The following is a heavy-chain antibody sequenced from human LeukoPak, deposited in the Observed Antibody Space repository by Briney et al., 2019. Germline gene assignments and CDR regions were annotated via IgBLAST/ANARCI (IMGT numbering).Heavy chain of an antibody. Sequence: PGGSLRLSCAASGFTFSSYWMTWVRQAPGKGLEWVANIKEDGSEKYYVDSVKGRFTISRDNAKNSLYLQMNSLRAEDTAVYYCARVGYSSGWRAPDFDYWGQGTLATVSS. J-gene: IGHJ4*02. D-gene: IGHD6-19*01. V-gene: IGHV3-7*04. CDR1: GFTFSSYW. CDR3: ARVGYSSGWRAPDFDY. CDR2: IKEDGSEK.